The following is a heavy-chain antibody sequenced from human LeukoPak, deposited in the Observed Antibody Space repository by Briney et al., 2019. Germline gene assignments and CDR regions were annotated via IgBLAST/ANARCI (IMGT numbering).Heavy chain of an antibody. V-gene: IGHV1-18*01. D-gene: IGHD1-14*01. CDR3: ASTTLYYYDNMDV. Sequence: GASVKVSCKASGYTFTSYGISWVRQAPGQGLEWMGWISAYNDNTNYAQRLQGRVTMTTDTPTSTAYMDRRSLRDYDTHVYYCASTTLYYYDNMDVWGKGTTVTVSS. J-gene: IGHJ6*03. CDR1: GYTFTSYG. CDR2: ISAYNDNT.